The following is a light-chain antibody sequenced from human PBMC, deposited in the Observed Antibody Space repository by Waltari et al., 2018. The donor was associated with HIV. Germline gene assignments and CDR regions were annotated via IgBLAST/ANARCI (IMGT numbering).Light chain of an antibody. Sequence: QSALTQSASVSGSPGQSITISCTGTSSDVGSYKLVSWYQHHPGKAPKLMIYEVNKRHSVVSNHFFDSKSTNTASVTSSGLQAEDGADYYRCSYAGSSSSMVFGGGTKWTDL. CDR2: EVN. J-gene: IGLJ2*01. CDR3: CSYAGSSSSMV. V-gene: IGLV2-23*02. CDR1: SSDVGSYKL.